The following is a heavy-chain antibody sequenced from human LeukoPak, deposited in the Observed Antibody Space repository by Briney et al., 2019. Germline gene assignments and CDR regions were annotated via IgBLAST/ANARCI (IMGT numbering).Heavy chain of an antibody. D-gene: IGHD1-1*01. CDR1: GFTFSSYV. CDR2: ISVGGGST. J-gene: IGHJ4*02. CDR3: VTRGTTGTKYLEH. V-gene: IGHV3-23*01. Sequence: PGGSLRLSCAASGFTFSSYVMTWVREAPGMGLEWVSTISVGGGSTYYADSVKGRFTIPRDNSKNTLHLQMNSLRVGDTAVYYCVTRGTTGTKYLEHWGQGTLVTVSS.